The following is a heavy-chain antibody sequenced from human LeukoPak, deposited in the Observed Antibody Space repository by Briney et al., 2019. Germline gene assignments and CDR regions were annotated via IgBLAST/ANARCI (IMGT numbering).Heavy chain of an antibody. D-gene: IGHD3-22*01. CDR3: ARRAGDYYDSSGYDY. J-gene: IGHJ4*02. CDR1: GYSFTSYW. Sequence: GESLKISCKGSGYSFTSYWIGWVRQMPGKGLEWMGIIYPGDSDTRYSPSFQGQVTISADKSITTAYLQWSSLKASDTAMYYCARRAGDYYDSSGYDYWGQGTLVTVSS. V-gene: IGHV5-51*01. CDR2: IYPGDSDT.